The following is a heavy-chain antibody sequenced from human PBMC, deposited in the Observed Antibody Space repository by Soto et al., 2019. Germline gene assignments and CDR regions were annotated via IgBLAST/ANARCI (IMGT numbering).Heavy chain of an antibody. CDR2: IYYSGST. CDR3: ASRYYYDSSGYDP. D-gene: IGHD3-22*01. Sequence: PSETLSLTCTVSGGSISSSSYYWGWIRQPPGKGLEWIGYIYYSGSTNYNPSLKSRVTISVDTSKNQFSLKLSSVTAADTAVYYCASRYYYDSSGYDPWGQGTLVTVSS. V-gene: IGHV4-61*05. CDR1: GGSISSSSYY. J-gene: IGHJ5*02.